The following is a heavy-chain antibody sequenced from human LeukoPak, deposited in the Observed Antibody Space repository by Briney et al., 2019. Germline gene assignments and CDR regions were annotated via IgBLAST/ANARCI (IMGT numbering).Heavy chain of an antibody. Sequence: GGSLRLSCSGFGFTFRSFWMGWVRQAPGKGLEWVANIKFDGTATNYVDSVRGRFTISRDNSKNTLYLQMNSLRAEDTAIYYCAKRGPIYSASPGNYFDYWGQGTLVTVSS. CDR2: IKFDGTAT. CDR3: AKRGPIYSASPGNYFDY. V-gene: IGHV3-7*03. D-gene: IGHD3-10*01. CDR1: GFTFRSFW. J-gene: IGHJ4*02.